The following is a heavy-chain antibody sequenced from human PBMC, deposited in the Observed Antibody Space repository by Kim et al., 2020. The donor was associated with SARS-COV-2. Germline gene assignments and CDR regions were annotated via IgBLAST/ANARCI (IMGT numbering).Heavy chain of an antibody. J-gene: IGHJ5*02. D-gene: IGHD2-2*01. CDR2: IYDDGRT. Sequence: GESLKISCAASGFTVSNNYMDWVRQAPGKGLEWVSVIYDDGRTDYTESVKGRFTISRDHSKNTLYLQMNSLRVEDTAIYYCVGDTPYTSSFDPWGQGTLVTVSS. CDR1: GFTVSNNY. CDR3: VGDTPYTSSFDP. V-gene: IGHV3-53*01.